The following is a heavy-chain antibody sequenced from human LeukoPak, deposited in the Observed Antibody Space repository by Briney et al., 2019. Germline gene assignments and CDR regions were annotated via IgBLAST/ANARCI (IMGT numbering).Heavy chain of an antibody. D-gene: IGHD4-17*01. CDR3: ARETSSGDFWYFDL. J-gene: IGHJ2*01. CDR1: GFTVSSKY. V-gene: IGHV3-53*01. Sequence: GGSLRLSCAASGFTVSSKYMSWVRQVPGKGLEWVSVIYSDGRTYYADSVRGRFIISRDNFKNTLYLQMNSLGAEDTALYYCARETSSGDFWYFDLWGRGTLVTVSA. CDR2: IYSDGRT.